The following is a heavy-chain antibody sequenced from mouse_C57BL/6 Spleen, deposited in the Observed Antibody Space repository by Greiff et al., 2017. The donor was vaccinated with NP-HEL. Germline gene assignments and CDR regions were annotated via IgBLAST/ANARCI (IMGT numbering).Heavy chain of an antibody. V-gene: IGHV5-4*01. J-gene: IGHJ3*01. D-gene: IGHD2-4*01. CDR2: ISDGGSYT. CDR3: ARDFLYYDYDGDWFAY. CDR1: GFTFSSYA. Sequence: EVKLMESGGGLVKPGGSLKLSCAASGFTFSSYAMSWVRQTPEKRLEWVATISDGGSYTYYPDNVKGRFTISRDNAKNNLYLQMSHLKSEDTAMYYCARDFLYYDYDGDWFAYWGQGTLVTVSA.